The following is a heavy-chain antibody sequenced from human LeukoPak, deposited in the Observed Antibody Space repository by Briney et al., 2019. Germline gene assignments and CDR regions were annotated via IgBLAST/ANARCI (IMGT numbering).Heavy chain of an antibody. J-gene: IGHJ3*02. CDR2: ISGSGGST. CDR1: GFTFSSYG. CDR3: AKDIGKHKLERPYYYGSGSYYNVNFDAFDI. V-gene: IGHV3-23*01. Sequence: GGSLRLSCAASGFTFSSYGMSWVRQAPGKGLEWVSAISGSGGSTYYADSVKGRFTISRDNSKNTLYLQMNSLRAEDTAVYYCAKDIGKHKLERPYYYGSGSYYNVNFDAFDIWGQGTMVTVSS. D-gene: IGHD3-10*01.